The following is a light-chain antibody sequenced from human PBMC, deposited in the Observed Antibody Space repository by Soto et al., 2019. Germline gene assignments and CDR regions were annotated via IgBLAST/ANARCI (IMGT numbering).Light chain of an antibody. V-gene: IGLV1-51*01. Sequence: QSVLTQPPSVSAAPGQKVTISCSGSSSNIGNNYVSWYQQLPGTAPKLLIYDNNERPSGVPDRFSGSKSGTSASLAISGLQSGDEADYYCAAWDDSLNGVIFGGGTKLTVL. CDR3: AAWDDSLNGVI. CDR2: DNN. J-gene: IGLJ2*01. CDR1: SSNIGNNY.